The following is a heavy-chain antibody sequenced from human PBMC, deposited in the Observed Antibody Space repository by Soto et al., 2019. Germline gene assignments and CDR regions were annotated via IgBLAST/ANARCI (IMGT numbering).Heavy chain of an antibody. CDR1: GGSISSGGYS. D-gene: IGHD6-19*01. V-gene: IGHV4-30-2*01. CDR3: ARAGGLGAVAVDY. J-gene: IGHJ4*02. CDR2: IYHSGST. Sequence: QLQLQESGSGLVKPSQTLSLTCAVSGGSISSGGYSWSWIRQPPGKGLEWIGYIYHSGSTYYNPSLKCRGTKSVDRSKNQFSLKLSSVTAADTAVYYCARAGGLGAVAVDYWGQGTLVTVSS.